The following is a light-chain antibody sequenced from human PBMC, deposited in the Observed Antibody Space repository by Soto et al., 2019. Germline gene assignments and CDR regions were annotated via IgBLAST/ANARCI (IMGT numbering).Light chain of an antibody. V-gene: IGKV1-12*01. J-gene: IGKJ5*01. Sequence: DFQMTQSPSSVPASVGDTVTITCRASQVISSWLAWYQQKPGKAPKXLIYAASSLHSGVPSRFSGSGSGTDFTITISSLQPEDFATYYCQQTKTFLNTFGQGTRLEIK. CDR3: QQTKTFLNT. CDR1: QVISSW. CDR2: AAS.